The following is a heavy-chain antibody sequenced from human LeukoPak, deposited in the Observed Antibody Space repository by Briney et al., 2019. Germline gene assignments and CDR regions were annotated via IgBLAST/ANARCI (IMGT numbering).Heavy chain of an antibody. CDR1: GGSISSGGYY. D-gene: IGHD2-2*01. J-gene: IGHJ4*02. CDR2: IYYSGST. Sequence: PSGTLSLTCTVSGGSISSGGYYWSWIRQHPGKGLEWIGYIYYSGSTYYNPSLKSRVTISVDTSKDQFSLELSSVTAADTAVYYCARSTRATYFDYWGQGTLVTVSS. V-gene: IGHV4-31*03. CDR3: ARSTRATYFDY.